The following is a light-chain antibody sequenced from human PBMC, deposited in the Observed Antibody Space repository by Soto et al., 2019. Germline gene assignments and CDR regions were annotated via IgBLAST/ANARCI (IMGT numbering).Light chain of an antibody. CDR3: SSYVGSNNVGVL. V-gene: IGLV2-8*01. Sequence: QSALTQPPSASGSPGQSVTISCTGTSSDVGGYNYVSWYQQHPGKAPRLMIYEVTKRPSGVPDRFSGSKSDNTASLTVSGLQAEDEADYYCSSYVGSNNVGVLFGGGTKLTVL. J-gene: IGLJ2*01. CDR1: SSDVGGYNY. CDR2: EVT.